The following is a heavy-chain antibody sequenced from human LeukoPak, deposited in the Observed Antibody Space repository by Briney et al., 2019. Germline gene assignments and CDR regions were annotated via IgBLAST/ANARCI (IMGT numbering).Heavy chain of an antibody. CDR3: ARYSFSSRIFDY. CDR1: GDSFSSNRAA. J-gene: IGHJ4*02. D-gene: IGHD5-18*01. Sequence: SQTLSLTCAISGDSFSSNRAAWNWIRQSPSRGLEWLGRTYYRSKWYNDYAVSVKSLVNINPDTSKNQFSLQLNSVTPEDTAVYYCARYSFSSRIFDYWGQGALVTVSS. V-gene: IGHV6-1*01. CDR2: TYYRSKWYN.